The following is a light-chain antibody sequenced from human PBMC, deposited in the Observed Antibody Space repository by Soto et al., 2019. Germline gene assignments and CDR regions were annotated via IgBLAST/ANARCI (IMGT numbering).Light chain of an antibody. V-gene: IGLV1-44*01. J-gene: IGLJ1*01. CDR3: AAWDDSLNSHV. CDR2: TTN. Sequence: QSVLTQPHSASGTPGQRGTISCSGSSSNIGTSSVHWFQQLPGTAPKLLISTTNQRPSGVAERFSGSKSGTSASLAISGLQSEDEADYYCAAWDDSLNSHVFGTGTKVTVL. CDR1: SSNIGTSS.